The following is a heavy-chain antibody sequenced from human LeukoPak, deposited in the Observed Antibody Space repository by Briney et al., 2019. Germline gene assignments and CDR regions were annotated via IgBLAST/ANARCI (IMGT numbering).Heavy chain of an antibody. CDR3: AKSPAWYTRYGSGSCYNFLQPQYYFDY. J-gene: IGHJ4*02. CDR2: ISGSGGST. Sequence: GGSLRLSCAASGFTFSSYAMSWVRQAPGKGLEWVSAISGSGGSTYYADSVKGRFTISRDNSKNTLYLQMNSLRAEDTAVYYRAKSPAWYTRYGSGSCYNFLQPQYYFDYWGQGTLVTVPS. CDR1: GFTFSSYA. D-gene: IGHD3-10*01. V-gene: IGHV3-23*01.